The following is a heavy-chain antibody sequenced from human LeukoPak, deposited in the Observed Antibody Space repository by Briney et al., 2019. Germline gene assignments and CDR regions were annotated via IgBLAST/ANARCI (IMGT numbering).Heavy chain of an antibody. CDR3: ASIDILTGYYSLDY. Sequence: SETLSLTCTVSGGSISSSSYYWGWIRQPPGKGLEWIGSIYYSGSTYYNPSLKSRVTISVDTSKNQFSLKLSSVTAADTAVYYCASIDILTGYYSLDYWGQGTLVTVSS. CDR2: IYYSGST. V-gene: IGHV4-39*07. CDR1: GGSISSSSYY. D-gene: IGHD3-9*01. J-gene: IGHJ4*02.